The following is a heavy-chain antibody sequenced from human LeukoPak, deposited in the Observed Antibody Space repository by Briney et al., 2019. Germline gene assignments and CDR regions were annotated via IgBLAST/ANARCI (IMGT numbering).Heavy chain of an antibody. V-gene: IGHV4-39*07. CDR1: GGSISSSSYY. Sequence: SETLSLTCTVSGGSISSSSYYWGWIRQPPGTGLEWIGSIYYTGSTNYNPSLKSRVTISVDTSKNQFSLKLSSVTAADTAVYYCATWAARPGRWAYYYYYGMDVWGQGTTVTVSS. CDR2: IYYTGST. CDR3: ATWAARPGRWAYYYYYGMDV. J-gene: IGHJ6*02. D-gene: IGHD6-6*01.